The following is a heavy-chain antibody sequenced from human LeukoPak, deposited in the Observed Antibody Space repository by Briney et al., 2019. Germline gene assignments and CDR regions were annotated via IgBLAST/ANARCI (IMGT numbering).Heavy chain of an antibody. Sequence: GGSLRLSCAASGFTLSNYWMSWVGQAPGKGLEWVANIKQDESEKYYVDSVKGRFTISRDNAKSSLYLQMNSLRAEDTAVYYCARALDSSSSRYQAFEEWGQGTLVTVSS. CDR1: GFTLSNYW. D-gene: IGHD2-2*01. V-gene: IGHV3-7*01. CDR3: ARALDSSSSRYQAFEE. J-gene: IGHJ4*02. CDR2: IKQDESEK.